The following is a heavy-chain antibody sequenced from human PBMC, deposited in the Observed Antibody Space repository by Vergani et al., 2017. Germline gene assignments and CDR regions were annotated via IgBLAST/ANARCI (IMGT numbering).Heavy chain of an antibody. CDR2: ISGSGGST. CDR1: GFTFSSYA. CDR3: TKGMSSLANNWFDP. V-gene: IGHV3-23*01. J-gene: IGHJ5*02. D-gene: IGHD5-12*01. Sequence: EVQLLESGGGLVQPGGSLRLSCAASGFTFSSYAMSWVRQAPGKGLEWVSAISGSGGSTYYADSVKGRFTISRDNSKNTLYLQMNRLGAEDTAVYCCTKGMSSLANNWFDPWGQGTLVTVSS.